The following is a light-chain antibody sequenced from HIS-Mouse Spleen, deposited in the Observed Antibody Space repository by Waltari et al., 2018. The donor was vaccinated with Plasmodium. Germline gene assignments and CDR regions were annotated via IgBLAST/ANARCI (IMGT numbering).Light chain of an antibody. CDR2: AAS. CDR1: QGISSY. V-gene: IGKV1-8*01. Sequence: AIRMTQSPSSSSVSTGDRVPLTCRASQGISSYLAWDQQKPGKAPKLLIYAASTLQSGVPSRFSGSWSGTDFTLTISCLQSEDFATYYCQQYYSYPLTFGGGTKVEIK. J-gene: IGKJ4*01. CDR3: QQYYSYPLT.